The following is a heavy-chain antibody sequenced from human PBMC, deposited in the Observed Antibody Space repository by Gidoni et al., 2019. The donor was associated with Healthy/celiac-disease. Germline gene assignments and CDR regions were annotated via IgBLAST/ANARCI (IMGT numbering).Heavy chain of an antibody. V-gene: IGHV3-33*01. J-gene: IGHJ6*02. Sequence: QVQLVASGGGVVQPGRSLRLSCAASGFTFSSYGMHWVRQAPGKGLEWVAVIWYDGSNKYYADSVKGRFTISRDNSKNTLYLQMNSLRAEDTAVYYCARDGGSLVTEPRDYYYYGMDVWGQGTTVTVSS. D-gene: IGHD2-21*02. CDR1: GFTFSSYG. CDR2: IWYDGSNK. CDR3: ARDGGSLVTEPRDYYYYGMDV.